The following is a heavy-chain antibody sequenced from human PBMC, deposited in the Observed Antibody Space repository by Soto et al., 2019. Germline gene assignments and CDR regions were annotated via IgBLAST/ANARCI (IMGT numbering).Heavy chain of an antibody. CDR2: IYSGGST. Sequence: EVQLVESGGGLVQPGGSLRLSCAASGVTVSSNYMSWVRQAPGKGLEWVSVIYSGGSTYYADSVKGRFTISRDNSKNTLYLQMNSLGAEDTGVYYCARHGYNYGGGYFDYWGQGTLVTVSS. CDR3: ARHGYNYGGGYFDY. J-gene: IGHJ4*02. CDR1: GVTVSSNY. V-gene: IGHV3-66*04. D-gene: IGHD5-18*01.